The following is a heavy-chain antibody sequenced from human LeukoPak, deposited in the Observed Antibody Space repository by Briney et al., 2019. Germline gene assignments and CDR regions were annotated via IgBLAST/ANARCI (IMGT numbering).Heavy chain of an antibody. CDR2: MNPNSGNT. D-gene: IGHD3-10*01. V-gene: IGHV1-8*01. CDR1: GYTFTSYD. Sequence: GASVKVSCKASGYTFTSYDLNWVRQATGQGLEWMGWMNPNSGNTGYAQKFQGRVTMTRNTSMTTAYVELSSLRSEDTAVYYCARDGDGSGSHRGYWGQGTLVTVSS. J-gene: IGHJ4*02. CDR3: ARDGDGSGSHRGY.